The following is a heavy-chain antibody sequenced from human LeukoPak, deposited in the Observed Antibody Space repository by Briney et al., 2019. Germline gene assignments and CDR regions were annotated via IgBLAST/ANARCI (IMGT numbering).Heavy chain of an antibody. J-gene: IGHJ5*02. CDR3: ARGLDYDVPGNWLDP. CDR2: IYTSGST. D-gene: IGHD3/OR15-3a*01. Sequence: SETLSLTCTVSGGSISSGSYYWSWIRQPAGKGLEWIGRIYTSGSTNYNPSLKSRVTISVDTSKNQFSLKLSSVTAADTAVYYCARGLDYDVPGNWLDPWGQGTLVTVSS. V-gene: IGHV4-61*02. CDR1: GGSISSGSYY.